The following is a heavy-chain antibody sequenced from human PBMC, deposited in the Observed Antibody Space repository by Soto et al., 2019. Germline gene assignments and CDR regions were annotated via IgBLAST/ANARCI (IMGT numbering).Heavy chain of an antibody. CDR2: IYYSGST. J-gene: IGHJ6*02. CDR1: GGSISSGGYY. V-gene: IGHV4-31*03. D-gene: IGHD2-21*02. CDR3: ARLYGDGLNCYHGMDV. Sequence: QVQLQESGPGLVKPSQTLSLTCTVSGGSISSGGYYWSWIRQHPAKGLEWIGYIYYSGSTYYNPSLKSRLTISVXTXKXXFSPKLSSVTAAGTAVYYCARLYGDGLNCYHGMDVWGQGTTVTVSS.